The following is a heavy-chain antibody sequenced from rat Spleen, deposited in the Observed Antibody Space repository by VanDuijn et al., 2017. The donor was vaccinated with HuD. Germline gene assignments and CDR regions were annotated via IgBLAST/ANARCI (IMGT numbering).Heavy chain of an antibody. Sequence: EVQLVESGGGLVQPGRSLKLSCAASGFTFSDYYMAWVRQAPKKGLEWVASISYEGSGTYYGDSVKGRFTVSRDNAKRTLYLQMDSLKSEDTATYYCARSVFDYWGQGVMVTVSS. J-gene: IGHJ2*01. CDR3: ARSVFDY. CDR2: ISYEGSGT. CDR1: GFTFSDYY. V-gene: IGHV5-22*01.